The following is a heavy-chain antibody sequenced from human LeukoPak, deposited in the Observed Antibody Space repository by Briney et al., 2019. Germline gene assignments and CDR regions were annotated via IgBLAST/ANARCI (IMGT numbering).Heavy chain of an antibody. CDR2: TYYRSKWYN. J-gene: IGHJ4*02. CDR1: GDSVSSNSAA. Sequence: SGPGLVKPSQTLSLTCAISGDSVSSNSAAWNWIRQSPSRGLEWLGRTYYRSKWYNDYAVSVKSRMTINPDTSKNQFSLQLNSVTPEDTAVYYCARGRGGSGIPPYYFDYWGQGTLVTVSS. CDR3: ARGRGGSGIPPYYFDY. V-gene: IGHV6-1*01. D-gene: IGHD3-10*01.